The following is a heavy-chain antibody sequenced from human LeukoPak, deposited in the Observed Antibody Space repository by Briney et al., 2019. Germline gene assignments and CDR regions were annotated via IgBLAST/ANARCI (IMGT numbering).Heavy chain of an antibody. Sequence: SETLSLTCTVSGDSFSSYSWSWIRQPPGKGLEWIGYIYYSGSTNYNPSLKSRVTISVDTSKNQFSLKLSSVTAADTAVYYCARRNYTAKKGMYYYYYMDVWGKGTTVTISS. V-gene: IGHV4-59*12. CDR1: GDSFSSYS. J-gene: IGHJ6*03. CDR3: ARRNYTAKKGMYYYYYMDV. D-gene: IGHD1-7*01. CDR2: IYYSGST.